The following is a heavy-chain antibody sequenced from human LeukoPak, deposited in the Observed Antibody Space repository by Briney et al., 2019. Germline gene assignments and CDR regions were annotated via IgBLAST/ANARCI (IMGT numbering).Heavy chain of an antibody. CDR1: GYTFTSYG. D-gene: IGHD3-22*01. Sequence: ASVKVSCKASGYTFTSYGISWVRQAPGQGLEWMGWISAYNGNTNYAQKLQGRVTMTTDTSTSTAYMELRSLRSDDTAVYYCARAPRRYHYYDSSPVEYFQHWGQGTLVTVSS. J-gene: IGHJ1*01. V-gene: IGHV1-18*01. CDR2: ISAYNGNT. CDR3: ARAPRRYHYYDSSPVEYFQH.